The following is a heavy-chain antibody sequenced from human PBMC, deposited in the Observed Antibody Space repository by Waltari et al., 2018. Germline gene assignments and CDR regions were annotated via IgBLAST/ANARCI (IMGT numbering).Heavy chain of an antibody. Sequence: QVQLVESGGGVVQPGRSLRLSCAACGFALDNYGMHWVRQAPGKGLEWVAIIWFDGTTTYYAESVKGRFTISRDSSRNTVYLQMNSLRAEDTAVYYCARDDRSIAALQYWGQGTLVTVSS. J-gene: IGHJ4*02. V-gene: IGHV3-33*01. D-gene: IGHD6-6*01. CDR3: ARDDRSIAALQY. CDR2: IWFDGTTT. CDR1: GFALDNYG.